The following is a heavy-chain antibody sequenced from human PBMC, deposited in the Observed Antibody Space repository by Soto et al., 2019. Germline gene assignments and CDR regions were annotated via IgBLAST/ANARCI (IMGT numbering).Heavy chain of an antibody. D-gene: IGHD4-17*01. CDR3: AAGVGGYIYGLARY. CDR2: ISAHNRNT. J-gene: IGHJ4*02. V-gene: IGHV1-18*01. Sequence: ASVKVSCKASGYTFTSYGISWVRQPPGQGLEWMGWISAHNRNTNYAQELQGRVNMTTDTSTTTTYMELSSLRPEDTVVYYCAAGVGGYIYGLARYWGPGTLVTVSS. CDR1: GYTFTSYG.